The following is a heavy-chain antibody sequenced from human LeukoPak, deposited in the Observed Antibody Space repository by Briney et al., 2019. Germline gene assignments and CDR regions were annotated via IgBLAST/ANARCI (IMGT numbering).Heavy chain of an antibody. V-gene: IGHV3-7*01. D-gene: IGHD5-12*01. CDR2: IKNDGSDK. J-gene: IGHJ4*02. CDR1: GFSFSAAW. Sequence: GGSLRLSCEASGFSFSAAWMTWVRQAPGKGLEWVATIKNDGSDKYYVDSVKGRFTLSRDNAKNLVYLQMNSLKVEDTAVYYCVNLGYSDGGQGTLVTVSS. CDR3: VNLGYSD.